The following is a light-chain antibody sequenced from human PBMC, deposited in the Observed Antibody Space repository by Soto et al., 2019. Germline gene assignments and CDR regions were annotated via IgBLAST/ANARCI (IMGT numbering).Light chain of an antibody. J-gene: IGLJ3*02. CDR2: EVS. Sequence: QSVLTQPPSASGTPGQSVTISCTGTSSDVGGYNYVSWYQQHPGKAPTLMIYEVSKWPSGVPDRFSGSKSGNTASLTVSGLQAEDEAAYYCMSYAGRNTWVFGGVTQLTVL. CDR1: SSDVGGYNY. V-gene: IGLV2-8*01. CDR3: MSYAGRNTWV.